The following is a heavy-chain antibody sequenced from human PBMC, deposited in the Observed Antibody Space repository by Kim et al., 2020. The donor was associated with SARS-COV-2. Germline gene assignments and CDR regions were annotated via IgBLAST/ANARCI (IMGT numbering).Heavy chain of an antibody. CDR3: ALEGGDGSGSYLDP. CDR1: GGTFSSYA. Sequence: SVKVSCKASGGTFSSYAISWVRQAPGQGLEWMGRIIPIFGIANYAQRFQGRVTITADKSTSTAYMELSSLRSEDTAVYYCALEGGDGSGSYLDPWGQGTLVTVSS. D-gene: IGHD3-10*01. V-gene: IGHV1-69*04. J-gene: IGHJ5*02. CDR2: IIPIFGIA.